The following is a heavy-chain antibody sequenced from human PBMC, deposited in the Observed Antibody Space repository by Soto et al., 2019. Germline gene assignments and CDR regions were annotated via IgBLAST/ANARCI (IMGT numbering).Heavy chain of an antibody. V-gene: IGHV4-59*02. J-gene: IGHJ5*02. Sequence: QVQLQESGQGLVKPSETLSLTCTVSGGSVSSYYWNWIRQPPGKGLEWIGYVYYSGSATYNPSLKSRVTISVDTAKDQFSLKLRSVTAADTAVYYCARTNWNANWFDPWGQGTLVTVSS. D-gene: IGHD1-20*01. CDR1: GGSVSSYY. CDR3: ARTNWNANWFDP. CDR2: VYYSGSA.